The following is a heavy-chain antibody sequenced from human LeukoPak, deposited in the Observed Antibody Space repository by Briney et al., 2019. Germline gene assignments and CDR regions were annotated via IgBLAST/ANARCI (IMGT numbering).Heavy chain of an antibody. V-gene: IGHV3-30*18. CDR2: ISFVGSNK. Sequence: GRSLRLSCAASGFTFSSYGMHWVRQAPGKGLEWVAVISFVGSNKYYADSVKGRFTISRDNSKNTLYLQMNSLRAEDTAVYYCVKVITMVRGVIKNYYGMDVWGKGTTVTVSS. CDR3: VKVITMVRGVIKNYYGMDV. D-gene: IGHD3-10*01. CDR1: GFTFSSYG. J-gene: IGHJ6*04.